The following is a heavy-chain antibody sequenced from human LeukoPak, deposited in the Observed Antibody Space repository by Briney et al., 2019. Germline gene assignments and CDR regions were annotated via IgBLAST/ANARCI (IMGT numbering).Heavy chain of an antibody. V-gene: IGHV3-30*03. Sequence: GGSLRLSCAASGFTFSTYGMHWVRQAPGKGLEWVSVILYDGSNKYYADSVKGRFTISRDNSKNTLYLQMNSLRAEDTAVYYCARVGDMGPVHYYYYMDVWGKGTTVTVSS. J-gene: IGHJ6*03. D-gene: IGHD2-21*01. CDR2: ILYDGSNK. CDR1: GFTFSTYG. CDR3: ARVGDMGPVHYYYYMDV.